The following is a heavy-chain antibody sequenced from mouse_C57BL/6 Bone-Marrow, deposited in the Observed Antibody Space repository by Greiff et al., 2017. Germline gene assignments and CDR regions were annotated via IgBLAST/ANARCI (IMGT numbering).Heavy chain of an antibody. J-gene: IGHJ3*01. CDR1: GYTFTSSW. Sequence: QVHVKQSGAELVKPGASVKLSCKASGYTFTSSWMHWVKQRPGQGLEWIGMIHPNSGSTNYNEKFKSKATLTVDKSSSTAYMQLSSLTSEDSAVYYCAREDWPWFAYWGQGTLGTVSA. CDR3: AREDWPWFAY. D-gene: IGHD4-1*01. V-gene: IGHV1-64*01. CDR2: IHPNSGST.